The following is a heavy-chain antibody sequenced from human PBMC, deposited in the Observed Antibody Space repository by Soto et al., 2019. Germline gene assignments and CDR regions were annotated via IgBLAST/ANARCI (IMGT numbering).Heavy chain of an antibody. Sequence: PGGSLRLSCAASGFTFDDYAMHWVRQAPGKGLEWVSGISWNSGSIGYADSVKGRFTISRDNAKNSLYLQMNSLRAEDTALYYCAKDIDAVAGTFHAFDIWGEGTMVTV. D-gene: IGHD6-19*01. CDR3: AKDIDAVAGTFHAFDI. V-gene: IGHV3-9*01. CDR2: ISWNSGSI. J-gene: IGHJ3*02. CDR1: GFTFDDYA.